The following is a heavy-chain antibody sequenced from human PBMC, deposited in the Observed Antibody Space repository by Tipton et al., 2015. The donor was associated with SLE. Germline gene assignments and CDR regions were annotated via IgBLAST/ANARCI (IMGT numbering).Heavy chain of an antibody. Sequence: GSLRLSCAASGFTFSSYAMHWVRQAPGKGLEWVAHIREDGSEKFHVDSVRGRFAISRDDAKNSLYLHMNSLRAEDTAVYYCASSGDGYNYYYYGMDVWGQGTTVTVSS. D-gene: IGHD5-24*01. CDR2: IREDGSEK. J-gene: IGHJ6*02. CDR1: GFTFSSYA. CDR3: ASSGDGYNYYYYGMDV. V-gene: IGHV3-7*01.